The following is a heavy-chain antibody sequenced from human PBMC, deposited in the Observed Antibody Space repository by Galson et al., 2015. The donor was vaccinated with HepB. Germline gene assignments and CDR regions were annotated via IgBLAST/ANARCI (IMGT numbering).Heavy chain of an antibody. CDR1: GFTFSSYS. D-gene: IGHD3-10*01. CDR2: ISSSSSYI. Sequence: SLRLSCAASGFTFSSYSMNWVRQAPGKGLEWVSSISSSSSYIYYADSVKDRFTISRDNAKNSLYLQMNSLRAEDTAVYYCARSAYYYGSGSYSPGYFDYWGQGTLVTVSS. J-gene: IGHJ4*02. CDR3: ARSAYYYGSGSYSPGYFDY. V-gene: IGHV3-21*01.